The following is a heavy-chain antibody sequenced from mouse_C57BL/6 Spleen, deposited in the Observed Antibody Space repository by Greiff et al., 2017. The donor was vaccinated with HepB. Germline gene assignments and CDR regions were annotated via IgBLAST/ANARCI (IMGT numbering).Heavy chain of an antibody. D-gene: IGHD1-1*01. CDR1: GYTFTTYP. V-gene: IGHV1-47*01. Sequence: VKLVESGAELVKPGASVKMSCKASGYTFTTYPIEWMKQNHGKSLEWIGNFHPYNDDTKYNEKFKGKATLTVEKSSSTVYLELSRLTSDDSAVYYCARRAITTVVAHWYFDVWGTGTTVTVSS. CDR3: ARRAITTVVAHWYFDV. J-gene: IGHJ1*03. CDR2: FHPYNDDT.